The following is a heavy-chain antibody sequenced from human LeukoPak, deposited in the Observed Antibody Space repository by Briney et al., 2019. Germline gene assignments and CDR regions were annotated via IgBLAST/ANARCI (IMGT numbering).Heavy chain of an antibody. V-gene: IGHV4-34*01. D-gene: IGHD3-3*01. CDR3: ARVPHLYYDFWSDVYPLRWFDP. Sequence: SETLSLTCAVYGGSFSGYYWSWIRQPPGKGLEWIGEINHSGSTNYNPSLKSRVTISVDTSKNQFSLKQSSVTAADTAVYYCARVPHLYYDFWSDVYPLRWFDPWGQGTLVTVSS. CDR1: GGSFSGYY. J-gene: IGHJ5*02. CDR2: INHSGST.